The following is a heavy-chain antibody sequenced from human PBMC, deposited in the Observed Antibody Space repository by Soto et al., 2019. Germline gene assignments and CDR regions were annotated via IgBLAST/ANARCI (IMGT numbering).Heavy chain of an antibody. CDR2: VYNSGST. Sequence: PSETLSLTCTVAGGSISSNYWTWIRQPPGKRLEWIGYVYNSGSTNYNPSLKSRVTISEDTSKSQFSLKVNSMTAADTAVYYCARYRREAVAGYTLDNWGQGILVTVSS. V-gene: IGHV4-59*01. CDR1: GGSISSNY. D-gene: IGHD6-13*01. J-gene: IGHJ4*02. CDR3: ARYRREAVAGYTLDN.